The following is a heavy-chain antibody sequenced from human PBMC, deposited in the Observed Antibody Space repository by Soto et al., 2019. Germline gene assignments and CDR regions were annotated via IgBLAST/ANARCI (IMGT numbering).Heavy chain of an antibody. V-gene: IGHV4-34*01. D-gene: IGHD6-19*01. CDR2: INHSGST. J-gene: IGHJ5*02. CDR3: ARVKAPGGCYRWFDL. CDR1: GGSFSGYY. Sequence: QVQLQQWGAGLLKPSETLSLTCAVYGGSFSGYYWSWIRQPPGKGLEWIGEINHSGSTNYNPSLKSRVTISVDTSKNQFSLKLSSVTAADTAVYYCARVKAPGGCYRWFDLWGQGTLVTVSS.